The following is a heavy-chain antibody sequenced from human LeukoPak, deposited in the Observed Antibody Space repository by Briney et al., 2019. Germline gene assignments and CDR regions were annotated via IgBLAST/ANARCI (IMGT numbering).Heavy chain of an antibody. CDR3: GRHHYDRNGYNWFDP. Sequence: PETLSLTCTVSGGSISSSSYYWGWIRQPPGKGLEWIGSIYYSGSTYYNPSLKSRVTTSVDTSKNQFSLKLSSVTAADTAVCYCGRHHYDRNGYNWFDPWGQGTLVTVSS. CDR1: GGSISSSSYY. D-gene: IGHD3-22*01. CDR2: IYYSGST. J-gene: IGHJ5*02. V-gene: IGHV4-39*01.